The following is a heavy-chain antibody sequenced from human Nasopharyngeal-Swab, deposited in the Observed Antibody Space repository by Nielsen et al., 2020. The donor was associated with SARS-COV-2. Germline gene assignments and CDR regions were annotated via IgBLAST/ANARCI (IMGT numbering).Heavy chain of an antibody. J-gene: IGHJ4*02. V-gene: IGHV3-74*01. CDR1: GFTFSSFW. D-gene: IGHD1-26*01. CDR2: ISGDGSST. CDR3: ARGSGPHGSWDY. Sequence: GGSLRLSCAASGFTFSSFWMHCVRQVPGKGLVWISRISGDGSSTSYADSVKGRLTIPRDNAKNTLYLQINTLTGEDAAVYHCARGSGPHGSWDYWGQGTLVTVSS.